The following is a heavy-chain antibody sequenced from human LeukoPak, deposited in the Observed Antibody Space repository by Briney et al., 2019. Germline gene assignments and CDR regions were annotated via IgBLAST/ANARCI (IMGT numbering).Heavy chain of an antibody. J-gene: IGHJ4*02. CDR2: INHSGGT. D-gene: IGHD5-24*01. CDR3: ARHRSGWLQSSFDY. Sequence: SETLSLTCAVYGGSFSGYYWSWIRQPPGKGLEWIGEINHSGGTNYNPSLKSRVTISVDTSKNQFSLKLSSVTAADTAVYYCARHRSGWLQSSFDYWGQGTLVTVSS. V-gene: IGHV4-34*01. CDR1: GGSFSGYY.